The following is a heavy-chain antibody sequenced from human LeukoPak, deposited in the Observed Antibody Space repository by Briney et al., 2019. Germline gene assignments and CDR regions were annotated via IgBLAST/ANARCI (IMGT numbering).Heavy chain of an antibody. CDR3: AKDRDGYDSSGYPDY. D-gene: IGHD3-22*01. CDR1: GFTFSSYG. Sequence: PGGSLRLSCAASGFTFSSYGMHWVRQAPGKGLEWVAFIRYDGSNKYYADSVKGRFTISRDNSKNTLYLQMNSLRAEDTAVYYCAKDRDGYDSSGYPDYWGQGTLVTVSS. CDR2: IRYDGSNK. J-gene: IGHJ4*02. V-gene: IGHV3-30*02.